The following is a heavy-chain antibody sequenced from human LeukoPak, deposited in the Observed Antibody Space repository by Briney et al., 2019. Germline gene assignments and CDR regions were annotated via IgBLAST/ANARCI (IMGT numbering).Heavy chain of an antibody. V-gene: IGHV1-18*01. Sequence: ASVTVSCKASGYTFTSYGISWVRQAPGQGLEWMGWISAYNGNTNYAQKLQGRVTMTTDTSTSTAYMELRSLRSDDTAVYYCARDSRYEGWFDYWGQGTLVTVSS. CDR1: GYTFTSYG. CDR3: ARDSRYEGWFDY. CDR2: ISAYNGNT. J-gene: IGHJ4*02. D-gene: IGHD3-16*01.